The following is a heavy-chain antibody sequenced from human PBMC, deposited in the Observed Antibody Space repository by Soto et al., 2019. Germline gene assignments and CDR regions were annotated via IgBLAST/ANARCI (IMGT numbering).Heavy chain of an antibody. CDR2: IYRGGTT. V-gene: IGHV4-4*02. D-gene: IGHD6-19*01. CDR3: ATRTGPPV. CDR1: GGSISSSEW. Sequence: QVLLQESGPGLVEPSGTLSLTCAVSGGSISSSEWWTWVRQPPGKGLEWIGEIYRGGTTNYNPSLESRVTISIDKSNKYFSLRLGSVTAADTAVYYCATRTGPPVWGQGTLVTVSS. J-gene: IGHJ4*02.